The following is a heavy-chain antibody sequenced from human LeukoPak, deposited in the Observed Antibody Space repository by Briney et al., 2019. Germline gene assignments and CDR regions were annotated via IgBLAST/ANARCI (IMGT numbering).Heavy chain of an antibody. J-gene: IGHJ4*01. D-gene: IGHD3-22*01. CDR1: GASINNNF. CDR2: IDSSGSA. V-gene: IGHV4-59*08. CDR3: ARHRDYYDT. Sequence: SETLSLTCTVSGASINNNFWTWIRQPPGKGLEWICYIDSSGSANYTPSLKSRVIISGYTSKNQISLNLTSVTAADTAVYFCARHRDYYDTWGHGTLVTVSS.